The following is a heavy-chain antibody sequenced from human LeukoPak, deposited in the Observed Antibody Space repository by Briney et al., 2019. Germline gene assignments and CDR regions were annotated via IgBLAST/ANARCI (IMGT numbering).Heavy chain of an antibody. J-gene: IGHJ4*02. D-gene: IGHD5-24*01. CDR2: ISGSGGST. CDR1: GFTFSSYA. CDR3: AKDGGGYNLGHGVGY. Sequence: QAGGSLRLSCAASGFTFSSYAMSWVRQAPGKGLEWVSAISGSGGSTYYADSVKGRFTISRDNSKNTLYLQMNSLRAEDTAVYYCAKDGGGYNLGHGVGYWGQGTLVTVSS. V-gene: IGHV3-23*01.